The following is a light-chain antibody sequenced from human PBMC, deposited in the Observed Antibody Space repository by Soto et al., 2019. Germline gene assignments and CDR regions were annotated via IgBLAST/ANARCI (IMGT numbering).Light chain of an antibody. Sequence: EVVLTQSPAALSLSPGERATLSCRASQSVSSSLAWYQQKPGQAPRLLIYGASARATGIPARFSGSGSGTEFTLTISSLQSEDFVVYYCQQYNNWPQTFGQGTKV. CDR2: GAS. V-gene: IGKV3D-15*01. CDR3: QQYNNWPQT. CDR1: QSVSSS. J-gene: IGKJ1*01.